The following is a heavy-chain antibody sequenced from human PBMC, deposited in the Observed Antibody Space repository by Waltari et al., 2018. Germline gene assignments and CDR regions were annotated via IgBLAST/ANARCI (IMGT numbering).Heavy chain of an antibody. V-gene: IGHV1-46*01. CDR3: ARRSGEYDDFWIYFDY. J-gene: IGHJ4*02. D-gene: IGHD3-3*01. CDR1: GYTFTSYY. Sequence: QVQLVQSGAEVKKPGASVKVSCKASGYTFTSYYMHWVRQAPGQGLEWMGIINPSGGIISDAKKYQCRVTMTGETSTSTVYMGRSSRRAEDTAVYYCARRSGEYDDFWIYFDYWGQGTLVTVSS. CDR2: INPSGGII.